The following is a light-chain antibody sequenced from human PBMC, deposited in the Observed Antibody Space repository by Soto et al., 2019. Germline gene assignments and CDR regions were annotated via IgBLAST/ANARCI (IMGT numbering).Light chain of an antibody. J-gene: IGLJ7*01. CDR3: QSYDSSLRPV. V-gene: IGLV1-40*01. Sequence: QSVLTQPPSVSGAPGQRVTISCTGSSSNIGAGYDVHWYQQLPGTAPKLLIYGNSNRPSGVPDRFSGSKSGTSASLAITGLQAEDEADYYCQSYDSSLRPVFGGGTQLTVL. CDR1: SSNIGAGYD. CDR2: GNS.